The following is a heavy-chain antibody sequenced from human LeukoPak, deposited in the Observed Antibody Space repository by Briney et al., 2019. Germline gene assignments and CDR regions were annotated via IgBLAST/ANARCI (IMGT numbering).Heavy chain of an antibody. CDR3: ARESVVAGQGLSGMDV. Sequence: GGSLRLSCAASGFTFSSYEMNWVRQAPGKGLEWVSYISSSGSTIYYADSVKGRFTISRDNAKNSLYLQMNSLRAEDTAVYYCARESVVAGQGLSGMDVWGQGTTVTVSS. D-gene: IGHD2-15*01. CDR2: ISSSGSTI. V-gene: IGHV3-48*03. CDR1: GFTFSSYE. J-gene: IGHJ6*02.